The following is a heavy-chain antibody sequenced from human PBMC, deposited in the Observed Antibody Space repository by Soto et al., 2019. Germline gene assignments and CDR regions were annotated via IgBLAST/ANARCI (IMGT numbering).Heavy chain of an antibody. J-gene: IGHJ5*02. CDR1: GYSFTSYW. CDR3: ARQTPYYDFWSGYYTGGGWFDP. CDR2: IYPSDSDT. V-gene: IGHV5-51*01. D-gene: IGHD3-3*01. Sequence: GESLKISCKGSGYSFTSYWIGWVRQMPGKGLEWMGIIYPSDSDTRYSPSFQGQVTISADKSISTAYLQWSSLKASDTAMYYCARQTPYYDFWSGYYTGGGWFDPWGQGTLVTVSS.